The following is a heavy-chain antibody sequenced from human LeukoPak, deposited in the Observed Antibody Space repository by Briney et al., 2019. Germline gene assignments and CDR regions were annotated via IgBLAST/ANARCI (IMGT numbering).Heavy chain of an antibody. CDR3: ARGGYYGSGNDFRFDP. CDR1: GDSISSSSSY. CDR2: IYYSGST. J-gene: IGHJ5*02. V-gene: IGHV4-61*05. Sequence: SETLSLTCSVSGDSISSSSSYWGWIRQSPGKGLEWIGYIYYSGSTNYNPSLKSRVTISVDTSKNQFSLKLSSVTPADMAVYYCARGGYYGSGNDFRFDPWGQGTLVTVSS. D-gene: IGHD3-10*01.